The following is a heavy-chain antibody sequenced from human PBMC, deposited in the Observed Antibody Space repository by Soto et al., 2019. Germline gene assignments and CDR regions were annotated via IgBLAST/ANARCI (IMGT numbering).Heavy chain of an antibody. J-gene: IGHJ4*02. CDR2: IIPILGIA. V-gene: IGHV1-69*02. Sequence: SVKVSCKASGGTFSSYTISWVRQAPGQGLEWMGRIIPILGIANYAQKFQGRVTITADKSTSTAYMELNSLRAEDTAIYYCAREVVVSRGASYFGYWGPGTQVTVSS. CDR3: AREVVVSRGASYFGY. D-gene: IGHD2-2*01. CDR1: GGTFSSYT.